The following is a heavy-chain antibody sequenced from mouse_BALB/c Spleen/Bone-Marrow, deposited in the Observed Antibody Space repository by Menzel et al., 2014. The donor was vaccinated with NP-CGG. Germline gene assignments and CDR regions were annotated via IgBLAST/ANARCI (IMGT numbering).Heavy chain of an antibody. Sequence: EVQLVESGGGLVQPGGSLKLSCAASGFTFSSYGMSWVRQTPDKRLELVATINSNGGSTYYPDSVKGRFTISRDNAKNTPYLQMSSLKSEDTAMYYCARDYYGSSFDYWGQGTTLTVSS. CDR2: INSNGGST. CDR1: GFTFSSYG. D-gene: IGHD1-1*01. CDR3: ARDYYGSSFDY. J-gene: IGHJ2*01. V-gene: IGHV5-6-3*01.